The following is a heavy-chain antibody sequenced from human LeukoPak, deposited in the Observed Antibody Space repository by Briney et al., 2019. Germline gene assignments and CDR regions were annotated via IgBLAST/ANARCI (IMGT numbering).Heavy chain of an antibody. CDR1: GFTFSSYD. D-gene: IGHD1-1*01. Sequence: PGGSLRLSCAASGFTFSSYDMHWVRQATGKGLEWVSAIGTAGDTYYPGSVKGRFTISRENAKNSLYLQMNSLRAGDTAVYYCARGVTNDRFDYWGQGTLVTVPS. V-gene: IGHV3-13*01. CDR3: ARGVTNDRFDY. CDR2: IGTAGDT. J-gene: IGHJ4*02.